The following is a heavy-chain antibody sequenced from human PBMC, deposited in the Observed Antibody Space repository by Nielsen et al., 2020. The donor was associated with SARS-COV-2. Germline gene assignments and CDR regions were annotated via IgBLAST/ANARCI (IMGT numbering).Heavy chain of an antibody. D-gene: IGHD6-13*01. Sequence: APVKVSCKASGYTFSGHAMNWVRQAPGQGLEWMGWINTNTGDPTYAQGFTGRFIFSLDTSVSTAYLQISSLQAEDTAVYYCVRDWGYSGSWLGTCDYWGQGTLVTVSS. J-gene: IGHJ4*02. CDR3: VRDWGYSGSWLGTCDY. CDR1: GYTFSGHA. V-gene: IGHV7-4-1*02. CDR2: INTNTGDP.